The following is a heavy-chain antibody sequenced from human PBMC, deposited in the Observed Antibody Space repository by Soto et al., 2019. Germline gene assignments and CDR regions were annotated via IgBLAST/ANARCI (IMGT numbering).Heavy chain of an antibody. Sequence: QVQLVQSGAEVKKPGASVKVSCKASGYTFSGYAMGWGRQAPGQGLEWMGWISAYNGNTDYAQKFQGRVTMTTDTSTSTANMELRSLTSDDTAVYYCARPFGDYGDYAWSLRYWGQGTLVTVSS. CDR2: ISAYNGNT. CDR3: ARPFGDYGDYAWSLRY. J-gene: IGHJ4*02. V-gene: IGHV1-18*01. D-gene: IGHD4-17*01. CDR1: GYTFSGYA.